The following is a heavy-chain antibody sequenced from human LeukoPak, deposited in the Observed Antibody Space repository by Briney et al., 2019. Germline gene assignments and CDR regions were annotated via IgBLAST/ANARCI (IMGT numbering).Heavy chain of an antibody. CDR1: SNSFSSISYS. V-gene: IGHV4-61*01. J-gene: IGHJ4*02. D-gene: IGHD3-10*01. CDR2: IYYSGST. CDR3: ARLVDYGSGSH. Sequence: PSETLSLTCAVSSNSFSSISYSWSWIRQPPGKALEWIGYIYYSGSTNYNPSLKSRVTISVDTSKNQFSLKLRSVTAADTAVYYCARLVDYGSGSHWGQGTLVIVSS.